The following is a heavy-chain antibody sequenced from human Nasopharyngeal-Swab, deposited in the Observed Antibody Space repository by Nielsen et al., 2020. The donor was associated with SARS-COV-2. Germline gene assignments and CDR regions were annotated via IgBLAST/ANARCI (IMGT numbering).Heavy chain of an antibody. J-gene: IGHJ4*02. CDR3: VKQTPYTD. CDR1: GFTFSSYA. Sequence: GSLRLSCSASGFTFSSYAMHWVRQAPGKGLKYVSAISSDGGSTYYADSVKGRFTISRDNAKNTLYLQMSSLGPEDTAVYYCVKQTPYTDWGQGTLVTVSS. V-gene: IGHV3-64D*06. CDR2: ISSDGGST.